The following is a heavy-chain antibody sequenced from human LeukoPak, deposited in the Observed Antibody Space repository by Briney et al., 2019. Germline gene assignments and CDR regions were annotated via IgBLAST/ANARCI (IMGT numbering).Heavy chain of an antibody. CDR2: ISGDGGST. CDR3: AKRNQGGYCSGGSCYDD. J-gene: IGHJ4*02. V-gene: IGHV3-43*02. Sequence: PGGSLRLSCAASGFTFDDYAMHWVRQAPGKGLEWVSLISGDGGSTYYADSVKGRFTISRDNSKNSLYLQMNSLRTEDTALYYCAKRNQGGYCSGGSCYDDWVQGTLVTVSS. D-gene: IGHD2-15*01. CDR1: GFTFDDYA.